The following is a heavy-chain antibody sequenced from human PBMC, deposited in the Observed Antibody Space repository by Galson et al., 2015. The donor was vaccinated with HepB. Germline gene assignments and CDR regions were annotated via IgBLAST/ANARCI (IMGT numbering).Heavy chain of an antibody. D-gene: IGHD6-19*01. V-gene: IGHV5-51*03. J-gene: IGHJ3*02. CDR1: GYSFTSYW. CDR2: IYPGDSDT. Sequence: QSGAEVKKPGESLKISCKGSGYSFTSYWIGWVRQMPGKGLEWMGIIYPGDSDTRYSPSFQGQVTISADKSISTAYLQWSSLKASDTATYCCARLAGLVAGTFSGAFDIWGQGTMVTVSS. CDR3: ARLAGLVAGTFSGAFDI.